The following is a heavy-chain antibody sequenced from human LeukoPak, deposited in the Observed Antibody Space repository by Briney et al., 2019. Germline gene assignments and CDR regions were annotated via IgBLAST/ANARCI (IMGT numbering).Heavy chain of an antibody. J-gene: IGHJ6*02. CDR2: ISYDGSNT. CDR3: ARGHYGLDV. Sequence: GGSLRLSCAASGFISSNYGIHWVRQAPGKGLEWVAVISYDGSNTYYADSVKGRFTISRDNAKNSLYLQKNSLRAEDTAVYYCARGHYGLDVWGQGTTVTVSS. V-gene: IGHV3-30*03. CDR1: GFISSNYG.